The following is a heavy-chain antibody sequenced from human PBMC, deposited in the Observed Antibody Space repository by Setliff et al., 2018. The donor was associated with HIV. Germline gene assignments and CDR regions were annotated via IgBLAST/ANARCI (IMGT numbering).Heavy chain of an antibody. D-gene: IGHD6-25*01. CDR1: GVIFNNLW. J-gene: IGHJ4*02. V-gene: IGHV3-23*01. CDR3: AKDQQWQRPHYFDY. CDR2: INQDGSDA. Sequence: LSCAASGVIFNNLWMHWVCQVPGKGLVWISDINQDGSDANYAESVKGRFTISRDNSKNTLYLQMNSLRAEDTALYYCAKDQQWQRPHYFDYWGQGTLVTVSS.